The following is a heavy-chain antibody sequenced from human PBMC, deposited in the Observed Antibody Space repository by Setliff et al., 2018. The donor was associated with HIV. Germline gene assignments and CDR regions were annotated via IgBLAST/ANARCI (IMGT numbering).Heavy chain of an antibody. V-gene: IGHV5-51*01. CDR1: GYIFTSYW. CDR3: ARLPGTWLQSLWERAPYYFDY. CDR2: IYPADSDT. J-gene: IGHJ4*02. Sequence: HGESLKISCKGSGYIFTSYWIAWVRQMPGKGLEWMGIIYPADSDTRYSPSFQGQVTISADKSISTAFLQWNSLRASDTAMYYCARLPGTWLQSLWERAPYYFDYWGPGTLVTVSS. D-gene: IGHD5-12*01.